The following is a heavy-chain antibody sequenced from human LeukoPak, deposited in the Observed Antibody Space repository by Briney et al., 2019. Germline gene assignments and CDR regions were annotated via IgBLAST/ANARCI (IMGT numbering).Heavy chain of an antibody. CDR3: ARAVVVTALRRANWFDP. D-gene: IGHD2-21*02. CDR1: GGSFSGYY. J-gene: IGHJ5*02. CDR2: INHSGST. V-gene: IGHV4-34*01. Sequence: PSETLSLTCAVYGGSFSGYYWSWIRQPPGKGLEWIGEINHSGSTNYNPSLKSRVTISVDTSKNQFSLKLSSVIAADTAVYYCARAVVVTALRRANWFDPWGQGTLVTVSS.